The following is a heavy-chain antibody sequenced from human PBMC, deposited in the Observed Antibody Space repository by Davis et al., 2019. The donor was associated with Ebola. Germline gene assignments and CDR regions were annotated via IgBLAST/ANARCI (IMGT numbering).Heavy chain of an antibody. D-gene: IGHD3-16*01. J-gene: IGHJ4*02. CDR3: VRPAVRGGVFDD. CDR2: INSDASST. V-gene: IGHV3-74*01. Sequence: PGGSLRLSCAASGFTFSSSWMHWVRQVPGKGLVWVSRINSDASSTNYADSVRGRFTISRDNAKNTLYLQMNSLRAEDTAVYHCVRPAVRGGVFDDWGQGTLVTVS. CDR1: GFTFSSSW.